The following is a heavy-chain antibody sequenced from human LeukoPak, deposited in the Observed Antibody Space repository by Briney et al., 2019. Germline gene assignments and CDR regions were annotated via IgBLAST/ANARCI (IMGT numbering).Heavy chain of an antibody. CDR2: IYPSGST. CDR1: GGSISSGSYY. Sequence: PSQTLSLTCTVSGGSISSGSYYWGWIRRPAGKGLVWIGRIYPSGSTNYNRSLKSRVTISVDTSKNQFSLKLSSVTAADTAVYYCARGGMITFGGVIVENWGQGTLVTVSS. D-gene: IGHD3-16*02. V-gene: IGHV4-61*02. J-gene: IGHJ4*02. CDR3: ARGGMITFGGVIVEN.